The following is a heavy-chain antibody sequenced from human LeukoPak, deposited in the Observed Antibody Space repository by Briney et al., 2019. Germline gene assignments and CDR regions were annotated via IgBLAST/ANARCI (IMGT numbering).Heavy chain of an antibody. CDR2: IYYSGST. J-gene: IGHJ6*02. V-gene: IGHV4-59*01. D-gene: IGHD2-15*01. CDR1: GGSISSYY. Sequence: SETLSLTCTVSGGSISSYYWSWIRQPPGKGLEWIGYIYYSGSTNYNPSLKSRVTISVDTSKNQFSLNLSSVTAADTAVYYCARGGGGNYYYYGMDVWGQGTTVTVSS. CDR3: ARGGGGNYYYYGMDV.